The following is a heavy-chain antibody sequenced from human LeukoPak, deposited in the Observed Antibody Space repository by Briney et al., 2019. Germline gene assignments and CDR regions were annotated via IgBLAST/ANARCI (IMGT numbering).Heavy chain of an antibody. J-gene: IGHJ4*02. D-gene: IGHD4-17*01. V-gene: IGHV3-30-3*01. CDR2: ISYDGSNK. Sequence: HAGRSLRLSCAASGFTFSSYAMHWVRQAPGKGLEWVAVISYDGSNKYYADSVKGRFTISRDNSKNTLYLQMNSLRAEDTAVYYCARDTVTTRGWYYFDYWGQGTLVTVSS. CDR3: ARDTVTTRGWYYFDY. CDR1: GFTFSSYA.